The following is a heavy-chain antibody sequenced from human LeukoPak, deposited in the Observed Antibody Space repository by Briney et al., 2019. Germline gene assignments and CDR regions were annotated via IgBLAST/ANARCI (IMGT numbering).Heavy chain of an antibody. CDR1: GFTFSGSA. J-gene: IGHJ4*02. Sequence: GGSLRLSCAASGFTFSGSAMHWVRQASGKGLEWVGRIRSKANSYATAYAASVKGRFTISRDDSKNTAYLQMNSLKTEDTAVYYCARDVEGGEGYFDYWGQGTLVTVSS. CDR2: IRSKANSYAT. V-gene: IGHV3-73*01. CDR3: ARDVEGGEGYFDY. D-gene: IGHD2-15*01.